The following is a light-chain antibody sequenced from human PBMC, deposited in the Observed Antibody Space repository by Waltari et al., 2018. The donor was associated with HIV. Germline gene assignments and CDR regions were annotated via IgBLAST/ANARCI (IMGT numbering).Light chain of an antibody. Sequence: QAGLTQPPSVSKGMRQTATLTCTGNSNNVVNQGAAWLQQHQGHPPKLLSYRDNKRPSGISERFSASRSGNTASLTITGVQPEDEADYFCATWDISLSAVVFGGGTTLTVL. CDR2: RDN. CDR3: ATWDISLSAVV. V-gene: IGLV10-54*04. CDR1: SNNVVNQG. J-gene: IGLJ2*01.